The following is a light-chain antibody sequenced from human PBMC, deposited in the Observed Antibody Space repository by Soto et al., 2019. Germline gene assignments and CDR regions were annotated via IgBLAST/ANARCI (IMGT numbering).Light chain of an antibody. CDR1: QSVSSY. V-gene: IGKV3-11*01. Sequence: EIVLTQSPATLSLSPGERATLSCRASQSVSSYLAWYQQKPGQAPRLLIYDASNRATGIPARFSGRGSGTDFTLTISSLEPEDFAVYYCQQRSNWPPETFGQGTKLEIK. CDR2: DAS. CDR3: QQRSNWPPET. J-gene: IGKJ2*01.